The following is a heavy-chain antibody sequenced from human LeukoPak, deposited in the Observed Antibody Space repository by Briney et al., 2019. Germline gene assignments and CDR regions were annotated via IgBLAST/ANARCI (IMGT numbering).Heavy chain of an antibody. CDR2: IYYSGST. CDR3: ARLNVWEHLGYFDY. D-gene: IGHD1-26*01. Sequence: PSETLSLTCTVSGGSISSSSYYWGWIRPPPGKGLEWIGSIYYSGSTYSNPSLKSRVMIYVDTSKNQFSLKLSSVTAADTAVYYCARLNVWEHLGYFDYWGQGTLVTVSS. J-gene: IGHJ4*02. V-gene: IGHV4-39*01. CDR1: GGSISSSSYY.